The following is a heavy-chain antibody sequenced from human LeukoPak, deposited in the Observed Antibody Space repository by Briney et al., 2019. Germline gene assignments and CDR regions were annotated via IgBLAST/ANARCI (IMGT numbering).Heavy chain of an antibody. V-gene: IGHV3-48*01. CDR3: ARVHRSRAFDI. Sequence: GGSLRLSCEASGFTFSSYGMNWVRQAPGKGLEWVSYITSSSSIIYYGDSVKARFTVSRDNAENSLYLQMNSLRAEDTAVYYCARVHRSRAFDIWGQGTMVAVSS. J-gene: IGHJ3*02. CDR2: ITSSSSII. CDR1: GFTFSSYG.